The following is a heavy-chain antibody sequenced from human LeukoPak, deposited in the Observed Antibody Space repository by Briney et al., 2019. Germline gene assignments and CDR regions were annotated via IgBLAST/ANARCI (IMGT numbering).Heavy chain of an antibody. D-gene: IGHD1-26*01. Sequence: SETLSLTCTVSGGSISSHYWSWIRQPPGKGLEWIGYISYSGSTNYNPSLKSRVTISVDTSKNQFSLKLCSVTAADTAVYYCAREGGSGTYGWFDPWGQGTLVTVSS. V-gene: IGHV4-59*11. CDR3: AREGGSGTYGWFDP. CDR2: ISYSGST. CDR1: GGSISSHY. J-gene: IGHJ5*02.